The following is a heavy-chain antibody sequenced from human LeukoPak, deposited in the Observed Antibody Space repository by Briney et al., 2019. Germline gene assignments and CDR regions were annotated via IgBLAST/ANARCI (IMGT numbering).Heavy chain of an antibody. J-gene: IGHJ4*02. CDR1: GGSISSSSYY. D-gene: IGHD3-22*01. CDR3: VTYYFDSSGPKKNY. CDR2: IYYAGIT. V-gene: IGHV4-39*01. Sequence: PSETLSLTCTVSGGSISSSSYYWGWIRQPPGKGLEWIGNIYYAGITYYNSSLKSRVTISVDTSKNQFSLKLSSVTAADTAVYYCVTYYFDSSGPKKNYWGQGTLVTVSS.